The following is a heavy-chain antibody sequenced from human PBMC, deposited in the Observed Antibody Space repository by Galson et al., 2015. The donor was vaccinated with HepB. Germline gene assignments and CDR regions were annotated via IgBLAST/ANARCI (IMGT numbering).Heavy chain of an antibody. V-gene: IGHV3-11*06. CDR3: ARDRAIAAAGKWDRNLDNCFDY. CDR2: ISSSSSYT. Sequence: SLRLSCAASGFTLSDYYMSWIRQAPGKGLEWVSYISSSSSYTNYADSVKGRFTISRDNAKNSLYLQMNSLRAEDTAVYYCARDRAIAAAGKWDRNLDNCFDYWGQGTLVTVSS. J-gene: IGHJ4*02. D-gene: IGHD6-13*01. CDR1: GFTLSDYY.